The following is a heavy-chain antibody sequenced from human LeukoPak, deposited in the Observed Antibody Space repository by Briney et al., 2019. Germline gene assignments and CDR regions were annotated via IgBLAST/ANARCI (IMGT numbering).Heavy chain of an antibody. Sequence: SETLSLTCGVFGGSFSGYYWSWIRQPPGKGLEWIGEISHSGSTNYNPSLKSRVTISVDTSKNQFSLKVTSVTAADTAVYYCARVGSSGIDYWGQGTLVTVSS. CDR2: ISHSGST. CDR3: ARVGSSGIDY. D-gene: IGHD6-19*01. CDR1: GGSFSGYY. J-gene: IGHJ4*02. V-gene: IGHV4-34*01.